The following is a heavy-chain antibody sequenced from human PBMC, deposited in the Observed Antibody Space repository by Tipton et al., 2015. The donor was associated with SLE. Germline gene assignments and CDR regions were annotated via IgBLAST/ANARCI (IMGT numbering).Heavy chain of an antibody. D-gene: IGHD2-15*01. V-gene: IGHV3-23*01. CDR2: ISGSGGST. CDR1: GFTFSSYA. Sequence: SLRLSCAASGFTFSSYAMHWVRQAPGKGLEWVSAISGSGGSTFYADSVKGRFTISRDNSKNTLYLQMNSLRAEDTAVYYCAKDLYRDVVVVVAATSGGQGTLVTVSS. J-gene: IGHJ4*02. CDR3: AKDLYRDVVVVVAATS.